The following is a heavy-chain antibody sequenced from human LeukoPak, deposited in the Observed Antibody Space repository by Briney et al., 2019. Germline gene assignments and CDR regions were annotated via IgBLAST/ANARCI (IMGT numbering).Heavy chain of an antibody. D-gene: IGHD6-19*01. CDR1: GFTFSSYS. J-gene: IGHJ3*02. CDR2: ISSSSSYI. Sequence: KTGGSLRLSCAASGFTFSSYSMNWVRQAPGKGLEWVSSISSSSSYIYYADSVKGRFTISRDNAKNSLYLQMNSLRAEDTAVYYCASGYSSGWSLDAFDIWGQGTMVTVSS. CDR3: ASGYSSGWSLDAFDI. V-gene: IGHV3-21*01.